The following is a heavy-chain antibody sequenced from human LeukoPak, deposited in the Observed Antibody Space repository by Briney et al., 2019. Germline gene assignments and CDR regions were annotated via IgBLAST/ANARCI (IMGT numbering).Heavy chain of an antibody. V-gene: IGHV4-4*02. Sequence: SETLSLTCAVSGGSISSSNWWSWVRQPPGKGLEWIGEIYHSWSTNYNPSLKSRVTISVDTSKNQFSLRLSSVTAADTAVYYCARMYAMVRGVGWFDPWGQGTLVTVSS. J-gene: IGHJ5*02. CDR2: IYHSWST. CDR3: ARMYAMVRGVGWFDP. CDR1: GGSISSSNW. D-gene: IGHD3-10*01.